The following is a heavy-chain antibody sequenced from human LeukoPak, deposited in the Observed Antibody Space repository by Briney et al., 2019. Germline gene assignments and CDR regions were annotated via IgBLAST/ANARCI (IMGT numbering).Heavy chain of an antibody. D-gene: IGHD3-22*01. CDR3: ARVGAWDSSGYYHGDYAMDV. V-gene: IGHV4-61*01. CDR2: IYYSGST. Sequence: SETLSLTCTVSGGSVSSGSYYWSWIRQPPGKGLEWIGYIYYSGSTNYNPSLKSRVTISLDTSKNQFSLKLNSVTAADTAVYYCARVGAWDSSGYYHGDYAMDVWGQGTTVTVSS. J-gene: IGHJ6*02. CDR1: GGSVSSGSYY.